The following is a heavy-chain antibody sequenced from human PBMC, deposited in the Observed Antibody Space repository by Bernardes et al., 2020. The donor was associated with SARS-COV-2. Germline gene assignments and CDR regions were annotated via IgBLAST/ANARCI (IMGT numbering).Heavy chain of an antibody. V-gene: IGHV4-59*01. CDR1: GGSMNNDY. Sequence: SETLSLTCTVSGGSMNNDYWNWIRQPPGKGLEWIGYVFYTGDTHYNRSLKSRVNISVDTSRNQFSLELTSVTAADTAVYFCASSQLEPTTRYFHHWGQGTLVTVSS. CDR3: ASSQLEPTTRYFHH. D-gene: IGHD1-26*01. CDR2: VFYTGDT. J-gene: IGHJ1*01.